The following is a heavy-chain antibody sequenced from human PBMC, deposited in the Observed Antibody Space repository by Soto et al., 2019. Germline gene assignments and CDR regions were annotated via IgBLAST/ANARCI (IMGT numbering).Heavy chain of an antibody. CDR2: ISGSGGST. V-gene: IGHV3-23*01. Sequence: VGSLRLSCAASGFTFSSYAMSWVRQAPGKGLEWVSTISGSGGSTYYADSVKGRFTISRDNSKNTLYLQMNSLRAEDTAIYYCVRYNWNDKKFDYWGQGTLVTVSS. J-gene: IGHJ4*02. CDR3: VRYNWNDKKFDY. CDR1: GFTFSSYA. D-gene: IGHD1-20*01.